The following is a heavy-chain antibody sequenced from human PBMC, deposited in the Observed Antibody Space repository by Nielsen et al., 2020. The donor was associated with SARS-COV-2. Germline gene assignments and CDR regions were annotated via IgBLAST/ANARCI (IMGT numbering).Heavy chain of an antibody. V-gene: IGHV1-3*01. CDR2: INAGNGNT. CDR3: ARDSSSALYYGMDV. Sequence: ASVKVSCKASGYTFTSYAMNWVRQAPGQRLEWMGWINAGNGNTKYSQKFQGRVTITRDTSASTAYMELSSLRSEDTAVYYCARDSSSALYYGMDVWGQGTTVTVSS. CDR1: GYTFTSYA. D-gene: IGHD6-6*01. J-gene: IGHJ6*02.